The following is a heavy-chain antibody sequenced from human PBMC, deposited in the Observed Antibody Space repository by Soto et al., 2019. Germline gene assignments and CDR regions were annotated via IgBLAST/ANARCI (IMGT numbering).Heavy chain of an antibody. Sequence: ASETLSLTCTVSGGSISSYYWSLIRQPPGKGLEWIGYIYYSGSTNYNPSLKSRVTISVDTSKNQFSLKLSSVTAADTAVYYCARAGSIAAAGDFDYWGQGTLVTVS. CDR3: ARAGSIAAAGDFDY. CDR1: GGSISSYY. D-gene: IGHD6-13*01. J-gene: IGHJ4*02. CDR2: IYYSGST. V-gene: IGHV4-59*01.